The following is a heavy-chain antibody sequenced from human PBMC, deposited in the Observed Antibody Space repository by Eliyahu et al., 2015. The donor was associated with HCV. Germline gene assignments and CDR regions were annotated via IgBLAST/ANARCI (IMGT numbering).Heavy chain of an antibody. J-gene: IGHJ6*02. Sequence: QVQLVESGGGLVKPGGSLRLSCAASGFIFSDYYMSWIRQAPGKGLEWVSYISSSSSYTNYADSVKGRFTISRDNAKNSLYLQMNSLRAEDTAVYYCARGYSSGWYAYGMDVWGQGTTVTVSS. D-gene: IGHD6-19*01. CDR3: ARGYSSGWYAYGMDV. CDR2: ISSSSSYT. CDR1: GFIFSDYY. V-gene: IGHV3-11*06.